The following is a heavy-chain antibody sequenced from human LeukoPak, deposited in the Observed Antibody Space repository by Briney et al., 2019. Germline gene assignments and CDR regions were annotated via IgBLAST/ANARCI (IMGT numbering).Heavy chain of an antibody. V-gene: IGHV1-18*01. Sequence: GASVKVSCKASGYTFTSYGISWVRQAPGQGLEWMGWISAYNGNTNYTQKLQGRVTMTTDTPTSTAYMELRSLRSDDTAVYYCAREGYSGSRHYYYGMDVWGQGTTVTVSS. J-gene: IGHJ6*02. CDR2: ISAYNGNT. D-gene: IGHD1-26*01. CDR1: GYTFTSYG. CDR3: AREGYSGSRHYYYGMDV.